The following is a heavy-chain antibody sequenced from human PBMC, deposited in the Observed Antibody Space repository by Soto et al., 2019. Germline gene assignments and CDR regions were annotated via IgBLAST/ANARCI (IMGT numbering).Heavy chain of an antibody. V-gene: IGHV3-30-3*01. CDR1: GFTFSSYA. CDR3: ARAEVSTAMVTGALLM. CDR2: ISYDGSNK. Sequence: PGGSLRLSCAASGFTFSSYAMHWVRQAPGKGLEWVAVISYDGSNKYYADSVKGRFTISRDNSKNTLYLQMNSLRAEDTAVYYCARAEVSTAMVTGALLMWGPGTMVTVSS. D-gene: IGHD5-18*01. J-gene: IGHJ3*02.